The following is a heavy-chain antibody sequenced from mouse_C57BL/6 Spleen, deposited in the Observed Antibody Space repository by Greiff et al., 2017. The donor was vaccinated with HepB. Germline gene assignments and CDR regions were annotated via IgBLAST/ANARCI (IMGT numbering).Heavy chain of an antibody. D-gene: IGHD1-1*01. Sequence: EVQLQQSGPELVKPGASVKISCKASGYTFTDYYMNWVKQSHGKSLEWIGDINPNNGGTSYNQKFKGKATLTVDKSSSTAYMELRSLTSEDSAVYYCARRSYYGSGWYFDVWGTGTTVTVSS. CDR3: ARRSYYGSGWYFDV. J-gene: IGHJ1*03. CDR2: INPNNGGT. V-gene: IGHV1-26*01. CDR1: GYTFTDYY.